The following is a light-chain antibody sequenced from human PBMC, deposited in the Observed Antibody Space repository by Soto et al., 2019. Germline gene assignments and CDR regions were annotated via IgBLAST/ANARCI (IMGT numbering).Light chain of an antibody. CDR1: QRVXSY. V-gene: IGKV3-11*01. CDR3: QQRSNGTST. CDR2: NAS. Sequence: EIVLTQSPATLSLSPGERATLSCRASQRVXSYFVWYQQKPGQAPRVLTDNASNMATGSPARLSGSGSATDFTLPISSLDPEDFAVYYCQQRSNGTSTFGQGTRLEI. J-gene: IGKJ5*01.